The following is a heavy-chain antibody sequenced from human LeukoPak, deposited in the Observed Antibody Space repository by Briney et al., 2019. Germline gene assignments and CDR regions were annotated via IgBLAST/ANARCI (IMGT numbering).Heavy chain of an antibody. CDR3: ARRPGN. J-gene: IGHJ4*02. V-gene: IGHV3-53*01. CDR2: IYSGGAI. D-gene: IGHD1-14*01. CDR1: GFAGGSNY. Sequence: PRGSLRLSCVAPGFAGGSNYMSWVRQAPGKGLEWVSLIYSGGAIRYADSVKGRFTISRDSSKNTLFLQMNDLTVEDTARYYCARRPGNWGQGILVTVSS.